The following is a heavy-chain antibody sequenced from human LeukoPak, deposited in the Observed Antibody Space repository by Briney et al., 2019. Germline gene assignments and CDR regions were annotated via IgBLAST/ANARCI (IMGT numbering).Heavy chain of an antibody. J-gene: IGHJ6*02. Sequence: SQTLSLTCAVSGGSISSGGYSWSWIRQPPGKGLEWIGYIYHSGSTYYNPSLKSRVTISVDRSKNQFSLKLSSVTAADTAMYYCARSSTSRKNYYYYGMDVWGQGTTVTVSS. CDR3: ARSSTSRKNYYYYGMDV. CDR1: GGSISSGGYS. V-gene: IGHV4-30-2*01. CDR2: IYHSGST. D-gene: IGHD2-2*01.